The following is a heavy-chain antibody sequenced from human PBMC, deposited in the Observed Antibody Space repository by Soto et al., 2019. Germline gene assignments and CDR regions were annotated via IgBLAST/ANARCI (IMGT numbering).Heavy chain of an antibody. Sequence: SETLSLTCTVSGGSISSGGYYWSWIRQHPGKGLEWIGYIFYSGSTYYNPSLKSRVTISVDTSKNQFSLKLSSVTAADTAVYYGAREGTGTIPGNAWGQGTRVTVPS. CDR3: AREGTGTIPGNA. V-gene: IGHV4-31*03. CDR1: GGSISSGGYY. J-gene: IGHJ5*01. CDR2: IFYSGST. D-gene: IGHD1-1*01.